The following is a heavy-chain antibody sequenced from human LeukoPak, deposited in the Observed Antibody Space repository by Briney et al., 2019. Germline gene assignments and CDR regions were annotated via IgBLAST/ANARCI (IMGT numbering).Heavy chain of an antibody. J-gene: IGHJ5*02. CDR1: GFTFSSYG. D-gene: IGHD6-13*01. Sequence: GGSLRLSCAASGFTFSSYGMHWVRQAPGKGRGGVAVIWYDGSNKYYADSVKGRFTISRDNSKNTLYLQMNSLRAEDTAVYYCAKGSYSSSSGWFDPWGQGTLVTVSS. CDR3: AKGSYSSSSGWFDP. V-gene: IGHV3-33*06. CDR2: IWYDGSNK.